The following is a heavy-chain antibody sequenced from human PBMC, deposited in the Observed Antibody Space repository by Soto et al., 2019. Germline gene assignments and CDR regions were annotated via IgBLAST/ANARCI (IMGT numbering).Heavy chain of an antibody. J-gene: IGHJ3*02. Sequence: EVQLVESGGGLVQPGGSLRLSCAASGFTFSSCWMHWVRQAPGKGLVWVSRINCDGSSTSYADSVKGRFTISRDNAKNTLYLQMNSLRAEDTAVYYYASPFILDAFDIWGQGTMVTVPS. CDR3: ASPFILDAFDI. CDR2: INCDGSST. V-gene: IGHV3-74*01. D-gene: IGHD3-16*02. CDR1: GFTFSSCW.